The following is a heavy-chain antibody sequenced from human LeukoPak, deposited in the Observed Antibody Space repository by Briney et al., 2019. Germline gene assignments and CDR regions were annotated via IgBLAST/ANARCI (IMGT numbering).Heavy chain of an antibody. V-gene: IGHV3-30*18. CDR3: VKDRVLGGFGELDY. J-gene: IGHJ4*02. D-gene: IGHD3-10*01. Sequence: PGRSLRLSCAASGFTFSSYGMHWVRQAPGKGLEWVAVISYDGSNKYYADSVKGRFTISRDNSQNTVYLQVNSLRPEDTAVYFCVKDRVLGGFGELDYWGQGTLVTVSS. CDR2: ISYDGSNK. CDR1: GFTFSSYG.